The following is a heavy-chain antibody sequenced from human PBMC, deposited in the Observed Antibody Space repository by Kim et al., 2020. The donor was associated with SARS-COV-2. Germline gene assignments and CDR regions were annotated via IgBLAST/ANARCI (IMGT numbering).Heavy chain of an antibody. CDR1: GGSFSGYY. V-gene: IGHV4-34*01. J-gene: IGHJ4*02. CDR2: INHSGST. CDR3: ARKFGVYGSGGSPIDY. Sequence: SETLSLTCAVYGGSFSGYYWSWIRQPPGKGLEWIGEINHSGSTNYNPSLKSRVTISVDTSKNQFSLKLSSVTAADTAVYYCARKFGVYGSGGSPIDYWGQGTLVTVSS. D-gene: IGHD3-10*01.